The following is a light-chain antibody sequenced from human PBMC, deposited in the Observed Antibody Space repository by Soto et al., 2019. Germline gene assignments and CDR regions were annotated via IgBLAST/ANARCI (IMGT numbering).Light chain of an antibody. CDR2: GAS. V-gene: IGKV3-20*01. CDR3: QQFGSSPHN. CDR1: QSVSSNS. J-gene: IGKJ2*01. Sequence: EIVLTQSPGTLSLSPGERATLACRASQSVSSNSLVWYQQKPGQAPRLLIYGASSRATGIPDRFSGSGSGTDFTLTISRLEPEDFAVYYCQQFGSSPHNFGQGTKLEI.